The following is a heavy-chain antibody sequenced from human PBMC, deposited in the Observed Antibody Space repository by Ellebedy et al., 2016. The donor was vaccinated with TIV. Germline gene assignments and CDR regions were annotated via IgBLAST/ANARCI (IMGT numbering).Heavy chain of an antibody. CDR3: AREGRAVARKVGADGLNI. CDR1: GYTFTNYV. CDR2: IDAGNGNT. Sequence: AASVKVSCKASGYTFTNYVLHWVRQAPGQRLEWMGWIDAGNGNTKYSQNFQGRVTITRDTSASTAFMELTSLRSEDTAVYYCAREGRAVARKVGADGLNIWGQGTMVTVSS. D-gene: IGHD6-19*01. J-gene: IGHJ3*02. V-gene: IGHV1-3*01.